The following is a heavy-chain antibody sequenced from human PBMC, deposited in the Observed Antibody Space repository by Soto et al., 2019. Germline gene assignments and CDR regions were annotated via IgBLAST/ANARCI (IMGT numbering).Heavy chain of an antibody. J-gene: IGHJ1*01. D-gene: IGHD3-22*01. V-gene: IGHV4-59*01. CDR3: ARGGYRSTSAY. CDR1: SGSISSYY. Sequence: PXXTLSLTCTVSSGSISSYYWSWIRQPPGKGMEWIGXLYHSXRTNYQQSLKXXVTISVDTXKNQLSLKLSSVNDADKDVYYCARGGYRSTSAYWGKGTLVTVYS. CDR2: LYHSXRT.